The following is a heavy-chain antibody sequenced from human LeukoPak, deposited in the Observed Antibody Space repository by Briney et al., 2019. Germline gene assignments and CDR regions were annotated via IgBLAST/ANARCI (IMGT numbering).Heavy chain of an antibody. D-gene: IGHD3-10*01. J-gene: IGHJ4*02. Sequence: ASVKVSCKASGYTFTGYYMHWVRQAPGQGLEWMGWINPNSGGTNYAQKFRGRVTMTRDTSISTAYMELSRLRSDDTAVYYCARDRVLLWFGEPDYWGQGTLVTVSS. CDR3: ARDRVLLWFGEPDY. CDR2: INPNSGGT. V-gene: IGHV1-2*02. CDR1: GYTFTGYY.